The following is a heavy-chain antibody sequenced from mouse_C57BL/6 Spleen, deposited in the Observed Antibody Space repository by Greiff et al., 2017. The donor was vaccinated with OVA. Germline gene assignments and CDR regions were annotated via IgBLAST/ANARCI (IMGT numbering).Heavy chain of an antibody. CDR1: GYAFSSSW. CDR3: ASGGTVVSVDY. J-gene: IGHJ2*01. D-gene: IGHD1-1*01. Sequence: QVHVKQSGPELVKPGASVKISCKASGYAFSSSWMNWVKQRPGKGLEWIGRIYPGDGDNNYNGKFKGKAKLTAYNSASTAYMQLIIQTSEDSAVYFCASGGTVVSVDYWGQGTTLTVSS. CDR2: IYPGDGDN. V-gene: IGHV1-82*01.